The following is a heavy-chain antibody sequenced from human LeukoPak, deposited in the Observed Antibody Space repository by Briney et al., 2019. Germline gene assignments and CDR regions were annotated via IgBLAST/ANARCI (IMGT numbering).Heavy chain of an antibody. Sequence: GSLRLSCAASGFTFSSYGMHWVRQAPGKGLEWVAFIRYDGSNKYYADSVKGRFTISRDNSKNTLYLRMNSLRAEDTAVYYCAKDLYYYDSSGYWSDYYYYMDVWGKGTTVTISS. CDR1: GFTFSSYG. D-gene: IGHD3-22*01. J-gene: IGHJ6*03. V-gene: IGHV3-30*02. CDR2: IRYDGSNK. CDR3: AKDLYYYDSSGYWSDYYYYMDV.